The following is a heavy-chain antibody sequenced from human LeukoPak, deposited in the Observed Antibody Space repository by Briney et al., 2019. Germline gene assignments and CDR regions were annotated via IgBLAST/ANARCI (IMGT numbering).Heavy chain of an antibody. CDR1: GGSITTYY. CDR3: AREGSMTARPFVSIDY. V-gene: IGHV4-4*07. CDR2: IHTSGNT. J-gene: IGHJ4*02. Sequence: SVTLSLTCTVSGGSITTYYWSWIRQPAGKGLEWMGRIHTSGNTDYNPSLQSRVTMSVDTSKNQFSLKLSSVTAADTAVYYCAREGSMTARPFVSIDYWGQGTLVTVSS. D-gene: IGHD2-21*02.